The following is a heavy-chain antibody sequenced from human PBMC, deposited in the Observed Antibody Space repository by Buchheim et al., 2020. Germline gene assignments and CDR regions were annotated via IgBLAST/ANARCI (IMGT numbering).Heavy chain of an antibody. D-gene: IGHD3-10*01. CDR2: IDPSDSYT. CDR3: ARHRGSGSYYRKNYYYYGMDV. Sequence: EVQLVQSGAEVKKPGESLRISCKGSGYSFTSYWISWVRQMPGKGLEWMGRIDPSDSYTNYSPSFQGHVTISADKSISTAYLQWRSLKASDTAMYYCARHRGSGSYYRKNYYYYGMDVWGQGTT. V-gene: IGHV5-10-1*03. J-gene: IGHJ6*02. CDR1: GYSFTSYW.